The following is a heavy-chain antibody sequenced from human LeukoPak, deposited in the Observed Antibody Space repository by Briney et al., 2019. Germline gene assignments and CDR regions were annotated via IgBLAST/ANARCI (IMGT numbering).Heavy chain of an antibody. V-gene: IGHV4-59*08. J-gene: IGHJ5*02. D-gene: IGHD2-15*01. CDR3: ASQTRHCSGGSCYGGWFDP. CDR2: IYYTGST. CDR1: GGSISSYY. Sequence: SETLSLTCTVSGGSISSYYWSWIRQPPGKGLEWIGYIYYTGSTYYNPSLKSRVTISVGTSKNQFSLKLTSVTAADTAVYYCASQTRHCSGGSCYGGWFDPWGQGILVTVSS.